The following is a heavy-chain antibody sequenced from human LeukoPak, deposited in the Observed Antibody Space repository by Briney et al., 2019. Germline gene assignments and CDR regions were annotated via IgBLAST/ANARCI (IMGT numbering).Heavy chain of an antibody. CDR1: GYTFTSYG. Sequence: ASVKVSCKASGYTFTSYGISWVRQAPGQGLEWMGWISAYNGNTNYAQKLQGRVTMTTDTSTSTAYMELRSLRSDDTAVYYCARSDSYYYGSGSYSAELDYWGQGTLVPVSS. D-gene: IGHD3-10*01. V-gene: IGHV1-18*01. CDR3: ARSDSYYYGSGSYSAELDY. CDR2: ISAYNGNT. J-gene: IGHJ4*02.